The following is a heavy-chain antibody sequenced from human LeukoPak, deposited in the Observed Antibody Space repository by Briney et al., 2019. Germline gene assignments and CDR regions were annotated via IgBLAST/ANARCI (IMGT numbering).Heavy chain of an antibody. CDR1: GGSISSGGYY. J-gene: IGHJ4*02. V-gene: IGHV4-61*08. CDR3: ARGHDYSFDY. Sequence: SETLSLTCTVSGGSISSGGYYWSWIRQHPGKGLEWIGYIYYSGSTNYNPSLKSRVTISVDTSKNQFSLKLSSVTAADTAVYYCARGHDYSFDYWGQGTLVTVSS. D-gene: IGHD1-1*01. CDR2: IYYSGST.